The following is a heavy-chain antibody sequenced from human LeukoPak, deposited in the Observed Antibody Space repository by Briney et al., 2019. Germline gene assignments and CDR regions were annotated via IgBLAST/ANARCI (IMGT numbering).Heavy chain of an antibody. Sequence: GRSLRLSCVGSGFTFSSYGMHWVRQTPGKGLEWVAVIWYDGSHKYYADSVKGRFTISRDNSKNTLYLQMNSLRAEDTAVYYCGSSYSSSWPEIDYWGQGTLVTVSS. V-gene: IGHV3-33*01. CDR1: GFTFSSYG. CDR2: IWYDGSHK. D-gene: IGHD6-13*01. J-gene: IGHJ4*02. CDR3: GSSYSSSWPEIDY.